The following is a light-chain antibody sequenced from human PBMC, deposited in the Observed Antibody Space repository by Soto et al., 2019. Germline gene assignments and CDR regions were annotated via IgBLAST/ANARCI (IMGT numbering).Light chain of an antibody. Sequence: QSVLTQTASVSGSPGQSITISCTGTSSDVGGFNYVSWYQQHPGKAPKLVIYEVTYRPSGVSTRFSGSKSGNTVSLTISGLQAEDEADYYCSSYTNSTSHVVFGGGTKLTVL. CDR2: EVT. V-gene: IGLV2-14*01. CDR1: SSDVGGFNY. J-gene: IGLJ2*01. CDR3: SSYTNSTSHVV.